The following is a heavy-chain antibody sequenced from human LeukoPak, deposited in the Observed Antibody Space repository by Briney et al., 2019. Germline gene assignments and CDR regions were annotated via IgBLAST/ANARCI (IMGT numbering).Heavy chain of an antibody. CDR2: IYSGGST. CDR1: GFRVSSIY. CDR3: ARDMGFGDLMGY. Sequence: GGSLRLSCAASGFRVSSIYMSWVRQAPGKGLEWVSVIYSGGSTYYSDSVRGRFTISRDNSKNTLYLQMNSLRVEDTAVYYCARDMGFGDLMGYWGQGTLVTVSS. D-gene: IGHD3-10*01. J-gene: IGHJ4*02. V-gene: IGHV3-53*01.